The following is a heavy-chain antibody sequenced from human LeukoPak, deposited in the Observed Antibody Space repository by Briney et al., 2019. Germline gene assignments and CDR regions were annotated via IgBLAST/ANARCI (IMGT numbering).Heavy chain of an antibody. CDR2: IYNTGST. CDR1: GGSISSYY. D-gene: IGHD6-19*01. J-gene: IGHJ3*02. Sequence: SETLSLTCTVSGGSISSYYWSWIRQPPGMALEWVGYIYNTGSTNYKPSLKSRLTITLDTSKNQLSLKLSSVTAADTAVYYCARRPIGWGHAFDIWGQGTMVTVSS. V-gene: IGHV4-59*08. CDR3: ARRPIGWGHAFDI.